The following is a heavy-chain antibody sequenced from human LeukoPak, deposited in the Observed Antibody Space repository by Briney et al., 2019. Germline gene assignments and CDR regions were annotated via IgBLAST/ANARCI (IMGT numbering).Heavy chain of an antibody. CDR3: ARVEASGYDYGAFDY. CDR2: ISNSDGNT. Sequence: GGSLRLSCVASGFTYSHNGMHWVRQAPGKGLEWVSTISNSDGNTYYADSVKGRFTISRDNSKNSLYLQMNSLRAEDTAVYYCARVEASGYDYGAFDYWGQGTLVTVSS. CDR1: GFTYSHNG. J-gene: IGHJ4*02. D-gene: IGHD5-12*01. V-gene: IGHV3-23*01.